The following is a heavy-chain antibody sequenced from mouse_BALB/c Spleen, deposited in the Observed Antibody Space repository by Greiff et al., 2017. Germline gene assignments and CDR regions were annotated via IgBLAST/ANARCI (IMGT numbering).Heavy chain of an antibody. Sequence: LVKTGASVKISCKASGYSFTGYYMHWVKQSHGKSLEWIGYISCYNGATSYNQKFKGKATFTVDTSSSTAYMQFNSLTSEDSAVYYCARTPLSGTRPYFDYWGQGTTLTVSS. V-gene: IGHV1S34*01. D-gene: IGHD3-3*01. CDR2: ISCYNGAT. CDR3: ARTPLSGTRPYFDY. CDR1: GYSFTGYY. J-gene: IGHJ2*01.